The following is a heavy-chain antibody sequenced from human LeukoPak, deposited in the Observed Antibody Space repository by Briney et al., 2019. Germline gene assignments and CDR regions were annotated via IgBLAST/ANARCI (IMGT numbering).Heavy chain of an antibody. CDR2: IYYSGST. D-gene: IGHD3-3*01. J-gene: IGHJ3*02. V-gene: IGHV4-59*01. Sequence: SETLSLTCTVSGGSISSYYWSWIRQPPGKGLKWIGYIYYSGSTNYNPSPKSRVTISVDTSKNQFSLKLSSVTAADTAVYYCARVRDFGAFDIWAKGQWSPSLQ. CDR1: GGSISSYY. CDR3: ARVRDFGAFDI.